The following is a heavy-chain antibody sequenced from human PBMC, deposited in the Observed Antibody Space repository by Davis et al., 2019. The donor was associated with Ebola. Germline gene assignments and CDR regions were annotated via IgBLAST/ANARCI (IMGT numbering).Heavy chain of an antibody. D-gene: IGHD3-3*01. CDR1: GDSVSSAA. CDR2: TYYNSKWYS. Sequence: PSETLSLTCAISGDSVSSAAWNWIRQSPSRGLEWLGRTYYNSKWYSDYTLSVKSRMTINADTSKNQVSLQLNSVTPEDTAVYYCARGFLRQHMDIWGQGTAVTVSS. CDR3: ARGFLRQHMDI. J-gene: IGHJ6*02. V-gene: IGHV6-1*01.